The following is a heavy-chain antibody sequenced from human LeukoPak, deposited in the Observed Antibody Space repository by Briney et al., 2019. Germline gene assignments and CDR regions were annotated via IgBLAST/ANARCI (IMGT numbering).Heavy chain of an antibody. Sequence: GGSLRLSCSASGFTFSSYAVHWVRQAPGKGLEYVSAISSNGGSTYYADSVKGRFTISRDNPKNTLYLQMSSLRAEDTAVYYCVKDRDYCSSTSCYGFDYWGQGTLVTVSS. D-gene: IGHD2-2*01. J-gene: IGHJ4*02. CDR1: GFTFSSYA. CDR2: ISSNGGST. CDR3: VKDRDYCSSTSCYGFDY. V-gene: IGHV3-64D*06.